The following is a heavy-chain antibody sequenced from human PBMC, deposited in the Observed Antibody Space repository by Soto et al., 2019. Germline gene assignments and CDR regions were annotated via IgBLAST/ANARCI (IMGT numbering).Heavy chain of an antibody. CDR1: GYTFTSYG. V-gene: IGHV1-18*04. D-gene: IGHD1-7*01. J-gene: IGHJ5*02. CDR2: ISAYNGNT. Sequence: ASVKVSCKASGYTFTSYGISWVRQAPGQGLEWMGWISAYNGNTNYAQKLQGRVTMTTDTSTSTAYMELSSLRSEDTAVYYCARVATGTVWFDPWGQGTLVTVSS. CDR3: ARVATGTVWFDP.